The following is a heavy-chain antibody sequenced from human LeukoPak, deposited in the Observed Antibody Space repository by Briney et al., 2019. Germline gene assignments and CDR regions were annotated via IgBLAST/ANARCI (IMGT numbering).Heavy chain of an antibody. CDR2: IKQDGSEK. Sequence: GGSLRLSCAASGFTVSSNYMSWVRQAPGKGLEWVANIKQDGSEKYYVDSVKGRFTISRDNAKNSLYLQMNSLRAEDTAVYYCARDAAVLGFGELFDMYDYWGQGTLVTVSS. D-gene: IGHD3-10*01. CDR3: ARDAAVLGFGELFDMYDY. J-gene: IGHJ4*02. V-gene: IGHV3-7*01. CDR1: GFTVSSNY.